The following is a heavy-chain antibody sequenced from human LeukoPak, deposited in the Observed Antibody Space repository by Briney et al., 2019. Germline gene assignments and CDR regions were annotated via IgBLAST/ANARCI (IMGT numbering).Heavy chain of an antibody. D-gene: IGHD6-6*01. V-gene: IGHV4-39*01. CDR1: GGSLSSSSYY. CDR2: IYYSGST. Sequence: SETLSLTCTVSGGSLSSSSYYWGWLRQPPGTGLEWIGSIYYSGSTYYNPSLKSRVTISVDTYKNQFSLKLSSVTAADTAVYYCARRTEYSSSIADYWGQGTLVTVSS. J-gene: IGHJ4*02. CDR3: ARRTEYSSSIADY.